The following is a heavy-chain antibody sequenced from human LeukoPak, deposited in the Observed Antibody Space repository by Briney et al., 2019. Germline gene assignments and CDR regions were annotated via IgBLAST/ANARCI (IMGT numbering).Heavy chain of an antibody. J-gene: IGHJ5*02. D-gene: IGHD3-10*01. CDR2: IAVGSGNT. V-gene: IGHV1-58*01. Sequence: AAVKVSRKASGFTFTSSSVQWVRRARGQRLEGIGWIAVGSGNTNSAQKFQERVTITRAMSTTTASMDLSSLRSEDRAVYSCAADLSAISSGPWGPGTLVTVSS. CDR1: GFTFTSSS. CDR3: AADLSAISSGP.